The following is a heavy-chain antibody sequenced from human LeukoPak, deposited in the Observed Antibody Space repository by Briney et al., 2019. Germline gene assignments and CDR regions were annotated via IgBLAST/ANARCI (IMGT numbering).Heavy chain of an antibody. CDR3: ANQGRVPDSFDI. V-gene: IGHV4-4*07. Sequence: SETLSLTCSVSGGSIGSYYWSWIRQPAGKELEWIGRIYTSGSTNYNPSLKSRVIISVDESKNQFSLRLSSVTAADTAVYYCANQGRVPDSFDIWGKGTTVTVSS. CDR2: IYTSGST. J-gene: IGHJ3*02. D-gene: IGHD3-10*01. CDR1: GGSIGSYY.